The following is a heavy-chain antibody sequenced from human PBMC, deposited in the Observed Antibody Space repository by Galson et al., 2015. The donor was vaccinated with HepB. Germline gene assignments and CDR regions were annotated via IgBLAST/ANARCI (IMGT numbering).Heavy chain of an antibody. CDR3: ARNPLEWSNGFDP. CDR1: GGSISSGGYY. V-gene: IGHV4-31*03. J-gene: IGHJ5*02. CDR2: IYYSGST. D-gene: IGHD3-3*01. Sequence: TLSLTCTVSGGSISSGGYYWSWIRQHPGKGLEWIGYIYYSGSTYYNPSLKSRVTISVDTSKNQFSLKLSSVTAADTAVYYCARNPLEWSNGFDPWGQGTLVTVSS.